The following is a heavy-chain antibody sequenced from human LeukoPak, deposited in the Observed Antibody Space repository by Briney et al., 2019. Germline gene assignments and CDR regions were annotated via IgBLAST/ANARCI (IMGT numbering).Heavy chain of an antibody. CDR1: GYSFTSYW. V-gene: IGHV5-51*01. CDR3: ARQVDTAMVLDY. CDR2: IYPGDSDT. Sequence: GESLQIPCQGSGYSFTSYWIGWARPMTGKGLGWMGIIYPGDSDTRYSPSFQGQVTISADKSISTAYLQWSSLKASDTAMYYCARQVDTAMVLDYWGQGTLVTVSS. D-gene: IGHD5-18*01. J-gene: IGHJ4*02.